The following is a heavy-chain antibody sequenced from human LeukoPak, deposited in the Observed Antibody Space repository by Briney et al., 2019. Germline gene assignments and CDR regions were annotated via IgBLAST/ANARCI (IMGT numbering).Heavy chain of an antibody. D-gene: IGHD1-26*01. CDR3: AMGGGSYDYY. V-gene: IGHV3-30*03. Sequence: GRSLRLSCAASGFTFSSYGMHWVRQAPGEGLEWVAVISYDGSNKYYADSVKGRFTISRDNSKNTLYLQMNSLRAEDTAVYYCAMGGGSYDYYWGQGTLVTVSS. CDR1: GFTFSSYG. CDR2: ISYDGSNK. J-gene: IGHJ4*02.